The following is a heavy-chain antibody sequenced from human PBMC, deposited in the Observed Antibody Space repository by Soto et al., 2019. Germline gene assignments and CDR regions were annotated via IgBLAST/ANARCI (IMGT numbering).Heavy chain of an antibody. D-gene: IGHD3-16*01. V-gene: IGHV1-18*01. J-gene: IGHJ6*02. CDR2: ISAYNGNT. CDR3: AREGVRPYYYYGMDV. Sequence: ASVKVSCKTSGYTFTSYGISWVRQAPGQGLEWMGWISAYNGNTNYAQKLQDRVTMTTDTSTTTAYMELRSLRSDDTAVYYCAREGVRPYYYYGMDVWGQGTTVTVS. CDR1: GYTFTSYG.